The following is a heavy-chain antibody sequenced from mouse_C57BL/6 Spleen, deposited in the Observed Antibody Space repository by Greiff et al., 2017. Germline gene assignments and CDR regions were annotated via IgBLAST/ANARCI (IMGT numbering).Heavy chain of an antibody. CDR3: AREGYSNYDWYFDV. J-gene: IGHJ1*03. Sequence: EVQLVESGGGLVKPGGSLKLSCAASGFTFSSYAMSWVRQTPEKRLEWVATISDGGSYTYYPDNVKGRFTISRDNAKNNLYLQMSHLKSEDTAMYYCAREGYSNYDWYFDVWGTGTTVTVSS. CDR2: ISDGGSYT. CDR1: GFTFSSYA. V-gene: IGHV5-4*01. D-gene: IGHD2-5*01.